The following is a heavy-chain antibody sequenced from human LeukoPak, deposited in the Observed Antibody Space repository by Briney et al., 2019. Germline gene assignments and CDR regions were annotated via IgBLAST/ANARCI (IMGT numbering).Heavy chain of an antibody. CDR3: AKDQGTESSYYYGMDG. V-gene: IGHV3-30*18. J-gene: IGHJ6*04. Sequence: GRSLRLSCAASGFTFSSYGMHWVRQAPGKGLEWVAVISYDGSNKYYADSVKGRFTISRDNSKNTLYLQMNSLRAEDTAVYYCAKDQGTESSYYYGMDGWGKGTTVTVSS. D-gene: IGHD1-7*01. CDR1: GFTFSSYG. CDR2: ISYDGSNK.